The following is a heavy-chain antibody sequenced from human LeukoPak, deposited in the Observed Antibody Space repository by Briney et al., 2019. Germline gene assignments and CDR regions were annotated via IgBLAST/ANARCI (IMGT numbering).Heavy chain of an antibody. CDR1: GFTFSGYS. Sequence: PGGSLRLSCTASGFTFSGYSMNWVRQAPGKGLEWVSSISTSSSYIYYADSVKGRFTISRNNPKNSLYLQMNSLRAEDTAVYYCARNRGDPSYYDYWGQGTLVTVSS. V-gene: IGHV3-21*01. CDR3: ARNRGDPSYYDY. D-gene: IGHD4-17*01. CDR2: ISTSSSYI. J-gene: IGHJ4*02.